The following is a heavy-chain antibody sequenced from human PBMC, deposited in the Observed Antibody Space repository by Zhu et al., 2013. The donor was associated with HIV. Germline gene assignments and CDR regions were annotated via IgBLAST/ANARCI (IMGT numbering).Heavy chain of an antibody. CDR2: MNPNSLNT. CDR1: GYTFTDYD. Sequence: QVQPVQSGAEVKQPGASVKVSCKASGYTFTDYDVNWVRQASGQGLEWMGWMNPNSLNTNFAQKFRGRLTLTRNISISTAYMELSSLTSDDTAVYYCATSPIIGRDYDSGTVPPYWGQGNPGHRLL. D-gene: IGHD3-10*01. V-gene: IGHV1-8*01. CDR3: ATSPIIGRDYDSGTVPPY. J-gene: IGHJ4*02.